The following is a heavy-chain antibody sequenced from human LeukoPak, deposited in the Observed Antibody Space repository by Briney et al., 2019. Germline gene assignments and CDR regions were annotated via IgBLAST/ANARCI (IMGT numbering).Heavy chain of an antibody. CDR1: GGSISSGGYY. J-gene: IGHJ6*02. D-gene: IGHD5-12*01. CDR3: ARGEATNYYYGMDV. Sequence: PSETLSLTCTVSGGSISSGGYYWSWIRQPPGKGLEWIGSIYYSGSTYYNPSLKSRVTISVDTSKNQFSLKLSSVTAADTAVYYCARGEATNYYYGMDVWGQGTTVTVSS. V-gene: IGHV4-39*07. CDR2: IYYSGST.